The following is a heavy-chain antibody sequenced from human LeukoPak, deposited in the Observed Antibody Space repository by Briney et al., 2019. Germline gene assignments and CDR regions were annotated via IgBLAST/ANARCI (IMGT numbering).Heavy chain of an antibody. CDR2: ISGSGDET. V-gene: IGHV3-23*01. J-gene: IGHJ4*02. CDR3: ARGGPQYSSSWFSSSFDY. CDR1: GFTFTTYA. D-gene: IGHD6-13*01. Sequence: PGGSLRLSCAASGFTFTTYAMTWVRQAPGKGLEWVSAISGSGDETYYADSVRGRFTISRDNSKNTLYLQMNSLRAEDTAVYYCARGGPQYSSSWFSSSFDYWGQGTLVTVSS.